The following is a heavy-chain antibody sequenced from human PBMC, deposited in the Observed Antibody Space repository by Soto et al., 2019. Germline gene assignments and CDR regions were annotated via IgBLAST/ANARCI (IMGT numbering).Heavy chain of an antibody. D-gene: IGHD3-3*01. CDR1: GFTFSSYG. CDR3: ASTWSGYYYFDS. CDR2: ISYDGSNR. J-gene: IGHJ4*02. Sequence: QVQLVESGGGVVQPGGSLRLSCAAPGFTFSSYGMHWVRQAPGKGLEWVAVISYDGSNRYYGDSVKGRFTISRDNSKNMLYLQMNSLRAEDTAVYYCASTWSGYYYFDSWGQGTLVTVSS. V-gene: IGHV3-30*03.